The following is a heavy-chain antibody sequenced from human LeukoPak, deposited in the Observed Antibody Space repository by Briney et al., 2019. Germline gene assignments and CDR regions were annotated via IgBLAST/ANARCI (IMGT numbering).Heavy chain of an antibody. D-gene: IGHD2-2*01. Sequence: PGGSLRLSCAASGFTFSSYSMHWVRQAPGKGLEYVSAISSNGGSTYYANSVKGRFTISRDNSKNTLYLQMGSLRAEDMALYYCAKDSSTTNYYYGMDVWGQGTTVTVSS. CDR2: ISSNGGST. CDR1: GFTFSSYS. CDR3: AKDSSTTNYYYGMDV. J-gene: IGHJ6*02. V-gene: IGHV3-64*01.